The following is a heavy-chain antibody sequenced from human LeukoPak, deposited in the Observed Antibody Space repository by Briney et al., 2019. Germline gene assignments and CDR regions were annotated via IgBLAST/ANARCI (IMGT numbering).Heavy chain of an antibody. D-gene: IGHD3-22*01. CDR3: ARDNSGSYFYYYNMDV. Sequence: ASVKVSCKASGYTFTDYYMHWVRQAPGQGLEWMGWINPNSGDTKYAQKFQGRVTMTRDTSISTAYMELSRLRSDDTAVYYCARDNSGSYFYYYNMDVWGKGTTVTVSS. CDR1: GYTFTDYY. CDR2: INPNSGDT. J-gene: IGHJ6*03. V-gene: IGHV1-2*02.